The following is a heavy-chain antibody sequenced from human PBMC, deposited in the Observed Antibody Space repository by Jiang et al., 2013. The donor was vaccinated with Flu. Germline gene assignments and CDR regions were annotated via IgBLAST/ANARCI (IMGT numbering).Heavy chain of an antibody. CDR1: GFTFSSYE. V-gene: IGHV3-48*03. CDR3: ASPGGGYYYGMDV. D-gene: IGHD3-16*01. Sequence: VQLLESGGGLVQPGGSLRLSCAASGFTFSSYEMNWVRQAPGKGLEWVSYISSSGSTIYYADSVKGRFTISRDNAKNSLYLQMNSLRAEDTAVYYCASPGGGYYYGMDVWGKGTTVTVS. J-gene: IGHJ6*04. CDR2: ISSSGSTI.